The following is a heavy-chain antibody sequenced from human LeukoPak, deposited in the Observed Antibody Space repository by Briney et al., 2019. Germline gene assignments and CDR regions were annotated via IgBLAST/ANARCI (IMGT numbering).Heavy chain of an antibody. CDR1: GFTFSSHW. Sequence: GGSLRLSCAASGFTFSSHWMSWVRQAPGKGLEWVANIKQDGSEKYYVDSVKGRFTISRDNAKNSLYLQMNSLRAEDTAVYYCARKWELFDYWGQGTLVTASS. J-gene: IGHJ4*02. D-gene: IGHD1-26*01. CDR3: ARKWELFDY. V-gene: IGHV3-7*01. CDR2: IKQDGSEK.